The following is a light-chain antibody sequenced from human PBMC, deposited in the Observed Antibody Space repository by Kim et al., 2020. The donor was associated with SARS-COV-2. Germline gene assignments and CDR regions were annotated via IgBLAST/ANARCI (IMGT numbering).Light chain of an antibody. Sequence: QSVLTQPPSVSAAPGQKVTISCSGSSSNIGNKYVSWYQHLPGTAPKLLIYDNNKRPSGIPDRFSGSKSGTSATLGITGLQTGDEADYYCGAWDSSLSAYVFGTETKVTVL. CDR2: DNN. J-gene: IGLJ1*01. CDR1: SSNIGNKY. V-gene: IGLV1-51*01. CDR3: GAWDSSLSAYV.